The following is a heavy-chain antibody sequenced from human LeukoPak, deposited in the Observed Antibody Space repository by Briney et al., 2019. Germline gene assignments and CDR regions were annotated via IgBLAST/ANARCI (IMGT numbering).Heavy chain of an antibody. V-gene: IGHV1-2*02. CDR1: GYTFTGYY. D-gene: IGHD3-22*01. CDR3: ARVKMDYYDSSGSPEYYFDY. CDR2: INPNSGGT. Sequence: ASVKVSCKASGYTFTGYYMHWVRQAPGQGLAWMGWINPNSGGTNYAQKFQGRITMTRDTSISTAYMELSRLRSDDTDVYYCARVKMDYYDSSGSPEYYFDYWGQGTLVTVSS. J-gene: IGHJ4*02.